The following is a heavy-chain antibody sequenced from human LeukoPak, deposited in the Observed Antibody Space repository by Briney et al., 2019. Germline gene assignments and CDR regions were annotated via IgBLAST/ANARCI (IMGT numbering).Heavy chain of an antibody. J-gene: IGHJ4*02. CDR1: GGSVSSGSYY. Sequence: SETLSLTCTVSGGSVSSGSYYWSWIRQPPGKGLEWIGYIYYSGSTNYNPSLKSRVTISVDTPKNQFSLKLSSVTAADTAVYYCARGRITFGGVIVTGFDYWGQGTLVTVSS. CDR2: IYYSGST. V-gene: IGHV4-61*01. D-gene: IGHD3-16*02. CDR3: ARGRITFGGVIVTGFDY.